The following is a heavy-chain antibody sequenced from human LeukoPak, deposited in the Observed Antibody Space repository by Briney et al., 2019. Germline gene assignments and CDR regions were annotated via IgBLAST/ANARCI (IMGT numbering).Heavy chain of an antibody. CDR2: MNPNSGNT. D-gene: IGHD3-10*02. J-gene: IGHJ6*04. Sequence: GALVKVSCKASGYTFTSYDINWVRQATGQGLEWMGWMNPNSGNTGYAQKFQGRVTITRNTSISTAYMELSSLRSEDTAVYYCAELGITMIGGVWGKGTTVTVSS. CDR1: GYTFTSYD. V-gene: IGHV1-8*03. CDR3: AELGITMIGGV.